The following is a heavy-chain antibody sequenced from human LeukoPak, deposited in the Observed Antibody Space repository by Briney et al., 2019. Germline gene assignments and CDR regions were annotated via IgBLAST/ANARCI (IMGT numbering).Heavy chain of an antibody. J-gene: IGHJ4*02. CDR1: GGTFSSYT. Sequence: GASVKVSCKASGGTFSSYTISWVRQAPGQGLEWMGRIIPILGIANYAQKFQGRVTITADKSTSTAYMELSSLRSEDTAVYYCAPHIPDDYSNYHFDYWGQGTLVTVSS. D-gene: IGHD4-11*01. CDR2: IIPILGIA. V-gene: IGHV1-69*02. CDR3: APHIPDDYSNYHFDY.